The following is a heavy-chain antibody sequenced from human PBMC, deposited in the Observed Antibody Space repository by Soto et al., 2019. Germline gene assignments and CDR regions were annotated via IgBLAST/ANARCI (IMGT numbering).Heavy chain of an antibody. CDR1: GFSFSSYW. V-gene: IGHV3-7*03. D-gene: IGHD3-3*01. CDR3: AKVGLFDGNKPITFEF. CDR2: INQDATRQ. J-gene: IGHJ4*02. Sequence: PGGSLRLSCAASGFSFSSYWMSWVRQAPGRGLEWVANINQDATRQSYVDSVEGRFSISRDNAKKSLYLQMNSLRVEDTAVYYCAKVGLFDGNKPITFEFWGQGTLGTVS.